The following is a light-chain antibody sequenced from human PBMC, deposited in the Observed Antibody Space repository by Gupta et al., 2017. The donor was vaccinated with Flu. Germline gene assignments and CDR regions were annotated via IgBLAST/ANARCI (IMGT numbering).Light chain of an antibody. CDR3: LQHNSYPHT. CDR1: QDIRND. CDR2: DVS. V-gene: IGKV1-17*01. J-gene: IGKJ4*01. Sequence: DIQLTQSPSSLSASVGDRVTIYCRASQDIRNDLGWYQQKPGKAPKRLIYDVSSLQSGVPSRFSGSGSGTEFTLKISRLQAEDSATYYCLQHNSYPHTFGGGTKVEIK.